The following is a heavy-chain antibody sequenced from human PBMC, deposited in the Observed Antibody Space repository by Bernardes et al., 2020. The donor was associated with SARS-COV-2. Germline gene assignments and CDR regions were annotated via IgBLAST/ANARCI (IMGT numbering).Heavy chain of an antibody. J-gene: IGHJ4*02. CDR1: GFTFSGSV. V-gene: IGHV3-73*01. CDR2: IRDKPNNYAT. CDR3: TRQEMSTGDD. D-gene: IGHD3-10*01. Sequence: GGSLRLSRAASGFTFSGSVMHWVRQASGRGLEWVGRIRDKPNNYATAYAASVKGRFTISRDDSKNTAYLQMNSLKVEDTAVYYCTRQEMSTGDDWGQGTLVTVSS.